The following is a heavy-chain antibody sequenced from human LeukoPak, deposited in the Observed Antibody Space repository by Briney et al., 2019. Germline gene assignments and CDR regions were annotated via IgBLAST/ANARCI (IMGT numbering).Heavy chain of an antibody. V-gene: IGHV3-30-3*01. D-gene: IGHD3-16*01. CDR2: ISYDGSNK. CDR3: ARGGEEPFDY. CDR1: GFTFSSYA. Sequence: PGGSLRLSCAASGFTFSSYAMHWVRQAPGKGLEWVAVISYDGSNKYYADSVKGRFTISRDNSKNTLYLQMNSLRAEDTAVYYCARGGEEPFDYWGQGTLVTVSS. J-gene: IGHJ4*02.